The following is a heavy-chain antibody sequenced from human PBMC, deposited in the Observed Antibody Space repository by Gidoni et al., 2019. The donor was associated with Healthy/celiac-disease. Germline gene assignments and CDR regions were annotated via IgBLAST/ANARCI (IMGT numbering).Heavy chain of an antibody. CDR3: AKDRRSNWSRGALDI. Sequence: EVQLLESGGGLAQPGGSLRLSCAASGFTFISSAMSWVRQTPVKGLEGFSIISASGGSTHYADYVRGRFTVSRDNSRNTLYLQMNSLRAEDTAVYYCAKDRRSNWSRGALDIWGQGTMVTVSS. D-gene: IGHD6-13*01. V-gene: IGHV3-23*01. CDR1: GFTFISSA. J-gene: IGHJ3*02. CDR2: ISASGGST.